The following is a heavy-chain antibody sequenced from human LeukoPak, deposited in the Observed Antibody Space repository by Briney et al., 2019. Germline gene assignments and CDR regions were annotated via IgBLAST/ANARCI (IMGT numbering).Heavy chain of an antibody. V-gene: IGHV3-30-3*01. CDR2: ISFDGSNT. Sequence: GRSLRLSCAASGFTFSSYTMHWVRQAPGKGLEWVAVISFDGSNTYYTDSVKGRFTISRDNSKNTLYLQMNSLRAEDTAVYYCAKDLGRYCSGGSCYSYDSWGQGTLVTVSS. CDR3: AKDLGRYCSGGSCYSYDS. CDR1: GFTFSSYT. J-gene: IGHJ4*02. D-gene: IGHD2-15*01.